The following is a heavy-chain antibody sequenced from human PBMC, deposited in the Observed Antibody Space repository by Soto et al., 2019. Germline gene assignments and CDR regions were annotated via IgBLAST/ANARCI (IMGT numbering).Heavy chain of an antibody. CDR3: AKGGSGSYYEVYYYYGMDV. CDR2: ISGSGGST. D-gene: IGHD1-26*01. Sequence: XGSLILSCAAAGCTFSSYAMSWVRKAPGRGLDWVSAISGSGGSTYYADSVKGRFTISRDNSKNTLYLQMNSLRAEDTAVYYCAKGGSGSYYEVYYYYGMDVWGQGTTVTVSS. V-gene: IGHV3-23*01. J-gene: IGHJ6*02. CDR1: GCTFSSYA.